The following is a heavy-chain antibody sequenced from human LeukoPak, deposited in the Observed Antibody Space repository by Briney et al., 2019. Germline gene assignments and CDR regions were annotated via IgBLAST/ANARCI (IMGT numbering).Heavy chain of an antibody. D-gene: IGHD3-3*01. V-gene: IGHV1-8*03. Sequence: ASLKVSCKASGYTFTSYDINWVRQATGQGLEWMGWMNPNSGNTGYAQKFQGRVTITRNTSISTAYMELGSLRSKDTAVYYCARGSKGRFLEWLPLGYWFDPWGQGTLVTVSS. J-gene: IGHJ5*01. CDR2: MNPNSGNT. CDR1: GYTFTSYD. CDR3: ARGSKGRFLEWLPLGYWFDP.